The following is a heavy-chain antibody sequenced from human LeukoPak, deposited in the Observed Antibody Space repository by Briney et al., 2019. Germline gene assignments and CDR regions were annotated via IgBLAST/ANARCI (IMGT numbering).Heavy chain of an antibody. CDR2: INQDGSVK. V-gene: IGHV3-7*01. J-gene: IGHJ4*02. D-gene: IGHD6-6*01. CDR3: ARIGYSSSSFDY. Sequence: GGSLRLSCAASGFSFTTYWMSWVRQAPGKGLEWVGNINQDGSVKYYVESVKGRFTISRDNAKNSVYLQMNSLRVEDTAVYYCARIGYSSSSFDYWGQGTQVTVSS. CDR1: GFSFTTYW.